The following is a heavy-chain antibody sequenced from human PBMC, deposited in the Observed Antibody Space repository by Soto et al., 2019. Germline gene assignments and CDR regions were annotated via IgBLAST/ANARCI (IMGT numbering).Heavy chain of an antibody. D-gene: IGHD6-13*01. V-gene: IGHV1-2*04. Sequence: ASVKVSCKASGYTFTGYYMHWVRQAPGQGLEWMGWINPNSGGTNYAQKFQGWVTMTRDTSISTAYMELSRLRSDDTAVYYCARVVAAAGTGGEYYYYMDVWGKGTTVTVSS. CDR1: GYTFTGYY. CDR2: INPNSGGT. J-gene: IGHJ6*03. CDR3: ARVVAAAGTGGEYYYYMDV.